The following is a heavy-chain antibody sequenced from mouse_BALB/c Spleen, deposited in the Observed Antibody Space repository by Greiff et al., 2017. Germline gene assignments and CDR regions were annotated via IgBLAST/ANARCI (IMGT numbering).Heavy chain of an antibody. V-gene: IGHV3-2*02. D-gene: IGHD2-14*01. CDR2: ISYSGST. CDR1: GYSITSDYA. CDR3: ARYDYYRYAY. J-gene: IGHJ3*01. Sequence: EVQLQESGPGLVKPSQSLSLTCTVTGYSITSDYAWNWIRQFPGNKLEWMGYISYSGSTSYNPSLKSRISITRDTSKNQFFLQLNSVTTEDTATYYCARYDYYRYAYWGQGTLVTVSA.